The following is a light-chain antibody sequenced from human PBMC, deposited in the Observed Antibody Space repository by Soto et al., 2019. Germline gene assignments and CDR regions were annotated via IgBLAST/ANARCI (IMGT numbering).Light chain of an antibody. Sequence: DIQMTQSPSSVSASVGDTVTITCRANQGISTWLAWYQQKPGRAPKLLIFGASNLQSGVPSRFSGSGSGTEFTLTISNLQPEDFATYYGQQTHTFFSITFGQGTRLEIK. CDR1: QGISTW. V-gene: IGKV1D-12*01. CDR2: GAS. CDR3: QQTHTFFSIT. J-gene: IGKJ5*01.